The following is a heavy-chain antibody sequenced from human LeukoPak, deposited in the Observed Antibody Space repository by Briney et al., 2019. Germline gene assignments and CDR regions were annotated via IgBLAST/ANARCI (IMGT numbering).Heavy chain of an antibody. CDR3: AQQVGYCSSGSCYFTY. CDR2: ISNTGGST. D-gene: IGHD2-15*01. J-gene: IGHJ1*01. CDR1: GFTFTNAW. Sequence: GGSLRLSCAASGFTFTNAWMNWVRQAPGKGLEWVSAISNTGGSTYYADSVKGRFTISRDKSKNTLSLQMNSLRAEDTAVYYCAQQVGYCSSGSCYFTYWGQGTLVTVSS. V-gene: IGHV3-23*01.